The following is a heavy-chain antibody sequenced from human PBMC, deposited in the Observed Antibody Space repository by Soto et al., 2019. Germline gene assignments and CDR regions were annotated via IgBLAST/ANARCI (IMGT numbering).Heavy chain of an antibody. Sequence: QVQLVESGGGVVQPGRSLRLSCAASGFTFSSYGMHWVRQAPGKGLEWVAVISYDGSNKYYADSVKGRFTISRDNSKNTLYLQMNSLRAEDTAVYYCAKSSSLTHGMDVWGQGTTVTVFS. J-gene: IGHJ6*02. D-gene: IGHD6-13*01. CDR1: GFTFSSYG. CDR2: ISYDGSNK. CDR3: AKSSSLTHGMDV. V-gene: IGHV3-30*18.